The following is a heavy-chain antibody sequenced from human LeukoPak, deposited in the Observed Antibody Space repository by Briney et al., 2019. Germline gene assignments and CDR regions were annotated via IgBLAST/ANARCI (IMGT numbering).Heavy chain of an antibody. J-gene: IGHJ3*02. V-gene: IGHV3-74*01. CDR1: GFTFSSYW. Sequence: GGSLRLSCAASGFTFSSYWMHWVRQAPGKGLVGVSRINSDGSSTNYADSVKGRFTISRDNAKNTVYLQMNSLRAEDTAVYYCSRGALGAFDIWGQGTMVTVSS. CDR3: SRGALGAFDI. CDR2: INSDGSST.